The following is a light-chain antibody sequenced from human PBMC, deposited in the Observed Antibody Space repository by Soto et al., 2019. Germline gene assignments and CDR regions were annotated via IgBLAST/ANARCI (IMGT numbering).Light chain of an antibody. Sequence: DIPMTHSPSSLSASLGDRVTITCRASQSISSYLNWYQQKPGKAPKLLIYAASSLQSGVPSRFSGSGSGTDFTLTISSLQPEDFATYYCQKSYSTPINFGQGTRLEIK. CDR2: AAS. CDR3: QKSYSTPIN. CDR1: QSISSY. V-gene: IGKV1-39*01. J-gene: IGKJ5*01.